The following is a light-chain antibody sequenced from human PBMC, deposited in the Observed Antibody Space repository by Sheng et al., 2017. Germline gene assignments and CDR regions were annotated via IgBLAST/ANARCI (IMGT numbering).Light chain of an antibody. CDR1: QNIRSD. CDR2: GAS. J-gene: IGKJ1*01. Sequence: LMTQSPATLSVSPGERAALSCRAGQNIRSDLAWYQQRPGQAPRLLIFGASTRATGIPARFSGSGSGTDFTLTISSLEPEDFAVYYCQQRSNWPRTFGQGTKVDIK. V-gene: IGKV3-11*01. CDR3: QQRSNWPRT.